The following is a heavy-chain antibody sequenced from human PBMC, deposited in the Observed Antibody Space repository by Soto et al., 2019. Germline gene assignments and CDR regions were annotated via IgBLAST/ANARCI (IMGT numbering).Heavy chain of an antibody. D-gene: IGHD2-2*01. CDR3: ARDLIGTSCYLDY. J-gene: IGHJ4*02. V-gene: IGHV4-61*01. Sequence: SETLSLTCTVSGGSVSSGSYYWSWIRQPPGKGLEWIGYIYYSGSTNYNPSLKSRVNISVDTSKNQFSLKLSSVTAADTAVYYCARDLIGTSCYLDYWGQGSLVTVSS. CDR2: IYYSGST. CDR1: GGSVSSGSYY.